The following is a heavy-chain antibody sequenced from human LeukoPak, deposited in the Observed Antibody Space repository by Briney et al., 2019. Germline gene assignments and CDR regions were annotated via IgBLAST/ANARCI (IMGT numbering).Heavy chain of an antibody. CDR3: AKDLSGSGPIMKNDAFDI. CDR1: GFTFDDYG. V-gene: IGHV3-20*04. CDR2: INWNGGST. J-gene: IGHJ3*02. Sequence: GGSLRLSWVASGFTFDDYGMSWVRQAPGKGLEWVSGINWNGGSTGYADSVKGRFTISRDNAKNSLYLQMNSLRAEDTAVYYCAKDLSGSGPIMKNDAFDIWGQGTMVTVSS. D-gene: IGHD3-10*01.